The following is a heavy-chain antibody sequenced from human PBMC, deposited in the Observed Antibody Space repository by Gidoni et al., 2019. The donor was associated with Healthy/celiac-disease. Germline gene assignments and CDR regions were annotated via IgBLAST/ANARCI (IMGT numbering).Heavy chain of an antibody. D-gene: IGHD6-13*01. CDR2: IWYDGSNK. V-gene: IGHV3-33*01. CDR1: GFTFGTPY. Sequence: QVQLVESGGGVVQPGRSLRLPCVASGFTFGTPYMHWVRQAAGKGLGWVAVIWYDGSNKDYADSLKGRFTISRDNSKNTLYLQMNSLRAEDTALYYCARGWAAAGSDNWFDPWGQGTLVTVSS. CDR3: ARGWAAAGSDNWFDP. J-gene: IGHJ5*02.